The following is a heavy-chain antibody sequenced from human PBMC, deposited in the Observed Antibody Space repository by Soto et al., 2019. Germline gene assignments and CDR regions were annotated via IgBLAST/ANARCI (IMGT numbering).Heavy chain of an antibody. CDR3: AKDSTMNHGAARPDTFDY. CDR2: ISGSGGST. Sequence: GGSLRLSCAASGFTFSSYAMSWVRQAPGKGLEWVSAISGSGGSTYYADSVKGRFTISRDNSKNTLYLQMNSLRAEDTAVYYCAKDSTMNHGAARPDTFDYWGQGTLVTVSS. J-gene: IGHJ4*02. D-gene: IGHD6-6*01. CDR1: GFTFSSYA. V-gene: IGHV3-23*01.